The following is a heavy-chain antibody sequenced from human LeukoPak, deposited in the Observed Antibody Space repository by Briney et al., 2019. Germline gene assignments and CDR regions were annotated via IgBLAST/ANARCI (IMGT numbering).Heavy chain of an antibody. D-gene: IGHD2-2*01. CDR2: INHSGST. Sequence: PSETLSLTCAVYGGSFSGYYWSWIRQPPGKGLEWIGEINHSGSTKYNPSHKSRVTISLDTSKNQFSLKLSSVTAADTAVYYCTRSQWKVVPAANFDYCGEGTLVTVSS. CDR3: TRSQWKVVPAANFDY. CDR1: GGSFSGYY. V-gene: IGHV4-34*01. J-gene: IGHJ4*02.